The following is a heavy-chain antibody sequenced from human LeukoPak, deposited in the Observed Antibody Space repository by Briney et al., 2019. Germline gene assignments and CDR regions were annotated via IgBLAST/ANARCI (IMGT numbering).Heavy chain of an antibody. Sequence: GGSLRLSCAASGFTFSNYAMSWVRQAPGKGLEWVSDISGSGDSTNYADSVKGRFTISRDNSKNTLYLQMNSLRAEDTAIYYCAKKYSTGLDPWGQGTLVTVSS. V-gene: IGHV3-23*01. D-gene: IGHD1-26*01. CDR1: GFTFSNYA. CDR2: ISGSGDST. J-gene: IGHJ5*02. CDR3: AKKYSTGLDP.